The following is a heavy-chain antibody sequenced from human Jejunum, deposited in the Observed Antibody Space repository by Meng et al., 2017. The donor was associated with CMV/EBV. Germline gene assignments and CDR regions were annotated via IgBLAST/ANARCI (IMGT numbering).Heavy chain of an antibody. V-gene: IGHV1-2*02. CDR2: INPNSGGT. D-gene: IGHD6-6*01. J-gene: IGHJ4*02. CDR1: GYTFTAYY. CDR3: ARDRYGGSSWNDY. Sequence: ASGYTFTAYYIHWVRQAPGQGLEWMGWINPNSGGTNLEQKFQGRVTMTRDTSISTGYMELTRLRSDDTAMYYCARDRYGGSSWNDYWGQGTLVTVSS.